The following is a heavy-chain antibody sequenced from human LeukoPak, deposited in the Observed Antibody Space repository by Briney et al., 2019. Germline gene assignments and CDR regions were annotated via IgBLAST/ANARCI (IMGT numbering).Heavy chain of an antibody. J-gene: IGHJ4*02. V-gene: IGHV4-59*01. Sequence: SETLSLTCTVSGGSISSYYWSWIRQPPGKGLEWIGYIYYSGSTNYNPSLKSRVTISVDTSKNQFSLKLSSVTAADTAVYYCARGGATTGIDYWGQGTLVTVSP. CDR1: GGSISSYY. CDR2: IYYSGST. D-gene: IGHD1-1*01. CDR3: ARGGATTGIDY.